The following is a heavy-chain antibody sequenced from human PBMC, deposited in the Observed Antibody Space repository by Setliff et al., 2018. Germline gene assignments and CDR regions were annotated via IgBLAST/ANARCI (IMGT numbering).Heavy chain of an antibody. D-gene: IGHD6-13*01. CDR3: ARVGSSSWLHPDVYYYYGMDV. J-gene: IGHJ6*02. CDR2: INPNSGGT. Sequence: ASVKVSCKASGYAFTGYYMYWVRQAPGQGLEWMGWINPNSGGTNDAQKFQGWVTMTRDTSISTAYMELSRLRSDDTAVYYCARVGSSSWLHPDVYYYYGMDVWGQGTTVTVS. CDR1: GYAFTGYY. V-gene: IGHV1-2*04.